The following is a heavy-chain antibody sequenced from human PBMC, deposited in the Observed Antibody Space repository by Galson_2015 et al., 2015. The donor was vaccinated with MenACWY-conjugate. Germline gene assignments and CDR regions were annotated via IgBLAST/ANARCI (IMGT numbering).Heavy chain of an antibody. J-gene: IGHJ3*02. CDR1: GFSFSNAW. CDR2: INPDGHTT. CDR3: ATAGNYRFDI. Sequence: SLRLSCAASGFSFSNAWMSWVRQVPGEGLVWVSRINPDGHTTDYADSVKGRFTVSRDNAKNTAYLQMNGLRAEDTAVYYCATAGNYRFDIWGQGTMVTVSS. D-gene: IGHD5-24*01. V-gene: IGHV3-74*01.